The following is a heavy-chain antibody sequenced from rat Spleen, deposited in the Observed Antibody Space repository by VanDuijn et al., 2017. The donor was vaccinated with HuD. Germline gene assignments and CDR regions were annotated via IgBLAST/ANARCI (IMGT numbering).Heavy chain of an antibody. CDR2: IIYDGSST. J-gene: IGHJ3*01. D-gene: IGHD1-1*01. CDR3: ARNEGDNLFAY. CDR1: GFTFSNYG. Sequence: EVQLVESGGGLVQPGRSLKLSCAASGFTFSNYGLHWIRQAPTKGLEWVATIIYDGSSTYYRDSVKGRFTISRDNAKSTLYLQVDSLRSEDTATYDCARNEGDNLFAYWGQGTLVTVSS. V-gene: IGHV5-29*01.